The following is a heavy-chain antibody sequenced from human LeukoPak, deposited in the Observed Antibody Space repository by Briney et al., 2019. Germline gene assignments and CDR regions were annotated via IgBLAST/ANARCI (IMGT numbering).Heavy chain of an antibody. Sequence: PSETLSLTCTVSGGSISRYYWSWIRQPPGKGLEWIGYIYYSGSTNYNPSLKSRVTISVDTSKNQFSLKLSSVTAADTAVYYCARLEAVAGTKGAFDIWGQGTMVTVSS. CDR2: IYYSGST. D-gene: IGHD6-19*01. CDR3: ARLEAVAGTKGAFDI. CDR1: GGSISRYY. V-gene: IGHV4-59*08. J-gene: IGHJ3*02.